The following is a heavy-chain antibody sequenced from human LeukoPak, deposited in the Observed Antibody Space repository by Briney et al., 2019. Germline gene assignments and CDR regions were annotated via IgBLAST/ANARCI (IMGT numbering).Heavy chain of an antibody. CDR2: INPNSGGT. V-gene: IGHV1-2*02. J-gene: IGHJ6*02. D-gene: IGHD3-9*01. CDR3: ARVNILTGYPYYYYGMDV. Sequence: ASVKVSCKASGYTFTGYYMHWVRQAPGQGLEWMGWINPNSGGTNYAQKFQGRVTMTRGTSISTAYMELSRLRSDDTAVYYCARVNILTGYPYYYYGMDVWGQGTTVTVSS. CDR1: GYTFTGYY.